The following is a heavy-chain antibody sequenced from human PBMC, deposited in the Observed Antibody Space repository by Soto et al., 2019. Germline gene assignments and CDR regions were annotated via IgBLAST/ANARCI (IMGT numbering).Heavy chain of an antibody. CDR3: ARPWDTAMVSTWNY. Sequence: ASVKVSCKASGYIFTNNYMHWVRQAPGQGLEWMGIINPSGGSTSYAQKFQGRVTMTRDTSTNTVYMNLSSLRSEDTAVYYCARPWDTAMVSTWNYWGQGTLVTVSS. CDR2: INPSGGST. D-gene: IGHD5-18*01. V-gene: IGHV1-46*01. CDR1: GYIFTNNY. J-gene: IGHJ4*02.